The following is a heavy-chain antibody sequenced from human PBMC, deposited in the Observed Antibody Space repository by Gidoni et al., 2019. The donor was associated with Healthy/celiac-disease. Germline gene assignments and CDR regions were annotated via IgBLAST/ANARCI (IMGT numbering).Heavy chain of an antibody. D-gene: IGHD2-2*01. CDR1: GFTFSSYS. Sequence: EVQLVESGGGLVKPGGSLRLSCAPSGFTFSSYSMNWVRQAPGKGLEGVSSISSSSSYIYYADSVKGRFTISRDNAKNSLYLQMNSLRAEDTAVYYCARDLTEEYLLGAFDIWGQGTMVTVSS. V-gene: IGHV3-21*01. CDR2: ISSSSSYI. CDR3: ARDLTEEYLLGAFDI. J-gene: IGHJ3*02.